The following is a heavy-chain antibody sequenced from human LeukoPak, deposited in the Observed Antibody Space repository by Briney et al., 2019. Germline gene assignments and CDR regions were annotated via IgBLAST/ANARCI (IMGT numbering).Heavy chain of an antibody. CDR1: GYTFTSDD. V-gene: IGHV1-8*01. CDR2: MNPNSGGT. Sequence: ASVKVSCNAFGYTFTSDDINWVRLATAQGLEWMGWMNPNSGGTGYAQKFQGRVTMTRNTSISTAYMELSSLRSEDTAVYYCARGGSGWPINYWGQGTLVTVSS. J-gene: IGHJ4*02. D-gene: IGHD6-19*01. CDR3: ARGGSGWPINY.